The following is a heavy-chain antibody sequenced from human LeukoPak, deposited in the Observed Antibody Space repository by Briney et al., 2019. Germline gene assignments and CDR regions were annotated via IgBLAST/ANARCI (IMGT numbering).Heavy chain of an antibody. CDR1: GGSFSGYY. Sequence: SETLSLTCAVYGGSFSGYYWSWIRQPPGKGLEWIGEINHSGSTNYNPSLKSRVTISVDTSKNQFSLKLSSVTAADTAVYYCARGLFIVVEAGQVPGDYYGMDVWGQGTTVTVSS. J-gene: IGHJ6*02. CDR3: ARGLFIVVEAGQVPGDYYGMDV. CDR2: INHSGST. V-gene: IGHV4-34*01. D-gene: IGHD2-2*01.